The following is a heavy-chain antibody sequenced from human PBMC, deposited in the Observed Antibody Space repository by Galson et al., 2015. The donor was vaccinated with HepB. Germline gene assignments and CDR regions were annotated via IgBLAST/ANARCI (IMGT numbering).Heavy chain of an antibody. Sequence: SVNAPCQPSGFTSGPSAVQWVRQARGQHLEWVGWIIVGSGTTNYAQNLQERLTITRDLSSTTAYMELSSLASEDTAVYYCAIGTYTNGCSNFDYWGQGTLVTVSS. CDR3: AIGTYTNGCSNFDY. D-gene: IGHD3-16*01. CDR1: GFTSGPSA. J-gene: IGHJ4*02. V-gene: IGHV1-58*01. CDR2: IIVGSGTT.